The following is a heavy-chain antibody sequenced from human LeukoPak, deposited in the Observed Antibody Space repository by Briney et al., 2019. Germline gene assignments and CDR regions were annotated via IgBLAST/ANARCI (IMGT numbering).Heavy chain of an antibody. D-gene: IGHD1-26*01. Sequence: GRSLRLSCAASGFTFSSYGMHWVRQAPGKGLEWVAVISYDGSNKYYADSVKGRFTISRDNSKNTLSLQMNSLRAEDTAVYYCAKFRHGVGLNYYYMDVWGKGTTVTVSS. V-gene: IGHV3-30*18. CDR1: GFTFSSYG. CDR2: ISYDGSNK. J-gene: IGHJ6*03. CDR3: AKFRHGVGLNYYYMDV.